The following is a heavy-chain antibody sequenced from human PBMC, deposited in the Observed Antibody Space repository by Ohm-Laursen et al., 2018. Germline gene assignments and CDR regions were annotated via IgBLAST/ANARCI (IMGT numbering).Heavy chain of an antibody. CDR3: ARGIPRATLAP. CDR2: IYYSGST. V-gene: IGHV4-59*01. CDR1: GGSISSYY. Sequence: GTLSLTCTVSGGSISSYYWSWIRQPPGKGLEWIGYIYYSGSTNYNPSLKSRVTISVDTSKNQFSLKLSSVTAADTVAYYRARGIPRATLAPWGQGTLVTVSS. J-gene: IGHJ5*02. D-gene: IGHD5-12*01.